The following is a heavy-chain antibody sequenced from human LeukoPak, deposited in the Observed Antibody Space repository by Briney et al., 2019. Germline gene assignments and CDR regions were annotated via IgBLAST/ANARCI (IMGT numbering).Heavy chain of an antibody. D-gene: IGHD5-12*01. CDR1: GFTVSRYS. CDR2: IGTIGSNV. J-gene: IGHJ3*02. CDR3: ARVATGAFDI. Sequence: PGGSLRLSGAASGFTVSRYSFPWVRQAPGKGLEWVAKIGTIGSNVDYADSVKGRFTISGDNAKNSLYLQMNSLRAEDTALYHCARVATGAFDIWGQGTMVTVSS. V-gene: IGHV3-48*04.